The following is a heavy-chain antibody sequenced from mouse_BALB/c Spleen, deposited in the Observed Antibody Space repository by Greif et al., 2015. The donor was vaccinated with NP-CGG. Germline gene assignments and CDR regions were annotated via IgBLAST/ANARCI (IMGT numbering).Heavy chain of an antibody. Sequence: QVQLQQSGAELMKPGASVKISCKATGYTLSSYWIEWVKQRPGHGLEWIGEILPGSGSTYYNEKFKGKATFTADTSSNTAYMQLSSLTSGDSAVYYCARWDYDVPAMDYWGQGTSVTVSS. D-gene: IGHD2-4*01. CDR1: GYTLSSYW. CDR3: ARWDYDVPAMDY. J-gene: IGHJ4*01. V-gene: IGHV1-9*01. CDR2: ILPGSGST.